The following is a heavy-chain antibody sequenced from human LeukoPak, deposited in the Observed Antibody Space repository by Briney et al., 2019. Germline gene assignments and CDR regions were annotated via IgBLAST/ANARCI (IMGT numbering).Heavy chain of an antibody. CDR3: ASDGRWRAFDY. CDR1: QYVFCNFD. CDR2: MNTDSGKT. V-gene: IGHV1-8*01. Sequence: ASVKVSCMAPQYVFCNFDIHWVLQATGQGLEWMGWMNTDSGKTGYAQKFQGRVTMTRNTSTNTAYMEVSSLRSGETAVYYCASDGRWRAFDYWGQGSRVTVSS. J-gene: IGHJ4*02. D-gene: IGHD4-23*01.